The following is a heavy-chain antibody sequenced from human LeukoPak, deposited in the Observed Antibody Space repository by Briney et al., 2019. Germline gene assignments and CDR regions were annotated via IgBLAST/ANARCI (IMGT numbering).Heavy chain of an antibody. CDR3: ARGRNGGDTRDAFDI. CDR1: GYTFTDYY. V-gene: IGHV1-2*02. Sequence: ASVKVSCKASGYTFTDYYMHWVRQAPGQGLEWMGWINPNNGGTNYAQKFQGRVTMTRDTSISTAYMELSSLRSEDTAVYYCARGRNGGDTRDAFDIWGQGTMVTVSS. CDR2: INPNNGGT. J-gene: IGHJ3*02. D-gene: IGHD2-21*01.